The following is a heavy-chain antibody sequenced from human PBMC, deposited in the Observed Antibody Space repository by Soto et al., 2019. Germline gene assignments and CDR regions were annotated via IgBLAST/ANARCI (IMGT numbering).Heavy chain of an antibody. CDR2: IYSSGKT. V-gene: IGHV4-4*07. D-gene: IGHD2-2*01. CDR1: GGSLNNYN. CDR3: ARERTYQMFGDDALDF. J-gene: IGHJ3*01. Sequence: SETLSLTCTVSGGSLNNYNWNWIRQSAGTGLEWIGRIYSSGKTYYNPSLKSRVTLSLDMLNNQISLKVTSVTAADTAMYYCARERTYQMFGDDALDFWGLGTMVTASS.